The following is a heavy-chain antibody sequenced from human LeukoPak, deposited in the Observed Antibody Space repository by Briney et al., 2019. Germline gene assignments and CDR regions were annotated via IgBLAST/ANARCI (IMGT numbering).Heavy chain of an antibody. CDR2: IYYSGST. V-gene: IGHV4-31*03. CDR1: GGSISSSNYY. D-gene: IGHD3-22*01. CDR3: ARDYYDSSGYYVHGDY. J-gene: IGHJ4*02. Sequence: PSETLSLTCTVSGGSISSSNYYWGWIRQPPGKGLEWIGYIYYSGSTYYNPSLKSRVTISVDTSRNQFSLKLSSVTAADTAVYYCARDYYDSSGYYVHGDYWGQGTLVAVSS.